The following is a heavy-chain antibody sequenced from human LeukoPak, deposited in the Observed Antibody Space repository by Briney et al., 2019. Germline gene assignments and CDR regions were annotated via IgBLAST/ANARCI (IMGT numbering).Heavy chain of an antibody. CDR2: INHSGST. CDR1: GGSISGYY. Sequence: SEALSLTCTVSGGSISGYYWSWIRQPPGKGLEWIGEINHSGSTNYNPSLKSRVTISVDTSKNQFSLKLSSVTAADTAVYYCARRPGGLQDWLDPWGQGTLVTVSS. CDR3: ARRPGGLQDWLDP. J-gene: IGHJ5*02. D-gene: IGHD2-15*01. V-gene: IGHV4-34*01.